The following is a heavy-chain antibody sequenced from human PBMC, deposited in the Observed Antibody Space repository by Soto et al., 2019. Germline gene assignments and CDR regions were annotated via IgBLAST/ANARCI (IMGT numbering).Heavy chain of an antibody. CDR2: MNPNSGNT. CDR1: GYTFTSYD. Sequence: QVQLVQSGAEVKKPGASVKVSCKASGYTFTSYDINWVRQATGQGLEWMGWMNPNSGNTGYAQKFQGRVTMTSNTSISTAYMGVSSLRYEDTAVYYCASPPVKGSGWYADYWGQGTLVTVSS. D-gene: IGHD6-19*01. CDR3: ASPPVKGSGWYADY. J-gene: IGHJ4*02. V-gene: IGHV1-8*01.